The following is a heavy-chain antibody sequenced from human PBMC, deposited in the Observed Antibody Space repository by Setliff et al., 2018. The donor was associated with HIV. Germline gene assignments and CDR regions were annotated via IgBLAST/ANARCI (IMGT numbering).Heavy chain of an antibody. J-gene: IGHJ4*02. CDR1: GGSISSYY. V-gene: IGHV4-4*08. Sequence: LSLTCTVSGGSISSYYWSWIRQPPGKGLEWIGYIYTSGSTNYNPSLKSRVTISVDTSKNQFSLKLSSVTAADTAVYYCARGYSYGLYYFDYWGQGTLVTVPQ. CDR3: ARGYSYGLYYFDY. CDR2: IYTSGST. D-gene: IGHD5-18*01.